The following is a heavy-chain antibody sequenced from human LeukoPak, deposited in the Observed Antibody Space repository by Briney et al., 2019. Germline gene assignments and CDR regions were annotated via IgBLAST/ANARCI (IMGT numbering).Heavy chain of an antibody. CDR2: IYGGGST. Sequence: GGSLRLSCAASGFTFSSYSMNWVRQAPGKGLEWVSVIYGGGSTYYADSVKGRSTISRDNSQNTMYLQMNGLRAEDTAVYYCTKAREGFGVDTIDYWGHGTLVTVSS. V-gene: IGHV3-53*01. D-gene: IGHD3-3*01. CDR3: TKAREGFGVDTIDY. CDR1: GFTFSSYS. J-gene: IGHJ4*01.